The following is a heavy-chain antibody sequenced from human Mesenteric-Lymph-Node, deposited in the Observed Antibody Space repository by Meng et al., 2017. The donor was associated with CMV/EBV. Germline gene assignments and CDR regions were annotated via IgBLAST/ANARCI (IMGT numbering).Heavy chain of an antibody. V-gene: IGHV3-23*01. Sequence: GGSLRLSCAASGFTFGSYWMSWVRQAPGKGLAWVSAISGSGGSTYYADSVKGRFTISRDNSKNTLYLQMNSLRAEDTAVYYCAKDKQWLASGYYYGMDVWGQGTTVTVSS. CDR2: ISGSGGST. CDR1: GFTFGSYW. D-gene: IGHD6-19*01. J-gene: IGHJ6*02. CDR3: AKDKQWLASGYYYGMDV.